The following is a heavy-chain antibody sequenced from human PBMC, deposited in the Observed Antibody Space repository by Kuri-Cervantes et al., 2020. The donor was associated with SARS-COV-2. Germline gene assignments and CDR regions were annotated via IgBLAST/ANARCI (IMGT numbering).Heavy chain of an antibody. CDR2: ISSSSSTI. CDR3: ASLGAFDI. CDR1: GFTFSSYS. J-gene: IGHJ3*02. V-gene: IGHV3-48*01. Sequence: ETLSLTCAASGFTFSSYSMNWVRQAPGKGLEWVSYISSSSSTIYYADSVKGRFTISRDNAKNSLYLQMNSLRAEDTAVYYCASLGAFDIWGQGTMVTVSS.